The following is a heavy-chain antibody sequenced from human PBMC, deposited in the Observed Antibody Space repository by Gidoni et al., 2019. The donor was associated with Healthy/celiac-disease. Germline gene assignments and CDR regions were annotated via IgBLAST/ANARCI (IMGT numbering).Heavy chain of an antibody. Sequence: EVQLVESGGGLVQPGGSLRLSCAASGFTFSSYEMNWVRQAPGKGLEWVSYIISSGSTIYYADSVKGRFTISRDNAKNSLYLQMNSLRAEDTAVYYCAGSGGPSPYYFDYWGQGTLVTVSS. CDR1: GFTFSSYE. CDR2: IISSGSTI. CDR3: AGSGGPSPYYFDY. J-gene: IGHJ4*02. V-gene: IGHV3-48*03. D-gene: IGHD3-16*01.